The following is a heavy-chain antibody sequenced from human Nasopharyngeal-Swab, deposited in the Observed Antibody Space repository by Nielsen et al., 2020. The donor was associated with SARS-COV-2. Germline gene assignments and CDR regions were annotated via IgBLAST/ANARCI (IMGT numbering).Heavy chain of an antibody. J-gene: IGHJ4*02. CDR3: ARQSTIWEYIDDLLTPTFHLDY. V-gene: IGHV5-51*01. Sequence: GESLKISCKGSGYTFSSYWIGWVRQMPGKGLEWMGSIYPSDSDTKYSPSFQGLVTLSADKSINTAYLQWSSLKASDSAMYYCARQSTIWEYIDDLLTPTFHLDYWGQGTLVTVSS. CDR2: IYPSDSDT. CDR1: GYTFSSYW. D-gene: IGHD3-9*01.